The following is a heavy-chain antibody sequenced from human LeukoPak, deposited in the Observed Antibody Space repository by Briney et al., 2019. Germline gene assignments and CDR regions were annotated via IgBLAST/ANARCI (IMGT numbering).Heavy chain of an antibody. V-gene: IGHV3-33*06. CDR1: GFTFSSYG. CDR3: AKDKEATVTTWLDP. CDR2: IWYDGSNK. Sequence: GGSLRLSCAASGFTFSSYGMHWVRQAPGKGLEWVAVIWYDGSNKYYADSVKGRFTISRDNSKNTLYLQMNSLRAEDTAVYYCAKDKEATVTTWLDPWGQGTLVTVSS. D-gene: IGHD4-17*01. J-gene: IGHJ5*02.